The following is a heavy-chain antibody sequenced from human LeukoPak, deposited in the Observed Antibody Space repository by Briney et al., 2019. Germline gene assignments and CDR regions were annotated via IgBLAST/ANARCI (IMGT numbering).Heavy chain of an antibody. CDR2: IYYSGST. J-gene: IGHJ6*02. CDR3: ASARGYYDSSGYWSYYYGMDV. CDR1: GGSISSYY. Sequence: PSETLSLTCTVSGGSISSYYWSWIRQPPGKGLEWIGYIYYSGSTNYNPSLKSRVTISVDTSKNQFSLKLSSVTAADTAVYYCASARGYYDSSGYWSYYYGMDVWGQGTTVTVSS. D-gene: IGHD3-22*01. V-gene: IGHV4-59*08.